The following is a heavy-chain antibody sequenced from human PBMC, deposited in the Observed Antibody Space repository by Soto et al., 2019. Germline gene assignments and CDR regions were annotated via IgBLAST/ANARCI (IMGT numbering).Heavy chain of an antibody. CDR2: IYYTVTT. CDR1: CGSISTSYYY. D-gene: IGHD3-16*01. V-gene: IGHV4-39*01. CDR3: ARQAGAFGYYMDV. J-gene: IGHJ6*03. Sequence: QLQLQESGPGLVKPSETLSLTCTVSCGSISTSYYYWGWIRQSPGKGLEWIGAIYYTVTTYYNPPPPSRATISVDTSKTQFPLKRSSVTAADTAVYFCARQAGAFGYYMDVWGKGPTVTVSS.